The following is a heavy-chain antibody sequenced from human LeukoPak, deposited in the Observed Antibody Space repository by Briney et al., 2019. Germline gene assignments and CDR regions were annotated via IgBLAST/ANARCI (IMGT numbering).Heavy chain of an antibody. CDR3: ARGTRGSCYYYYYYMDV. D-gene: IGHD1-26*01. CDR2: IYYSGST. Sequence: PSETLSLTCTVSGGSISSSSYYWGWIRQPPGKGLEWIGSIYYSGSTYYNPSLKSRVTISVDTSKNQFSLKLSSVTAADTAVYYCARGTRGSCYYYYYYMDVWGKGTTVTVSS. J-gene: IGHJ6*03. V-gene: IGHV4-39*07. CDR1: GGSISSSSYY.